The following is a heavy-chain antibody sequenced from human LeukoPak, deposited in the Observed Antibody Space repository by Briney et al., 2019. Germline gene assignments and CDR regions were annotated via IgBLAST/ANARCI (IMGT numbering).Heavy chain of an antibody. CDR3: ARDLHHRLWDDYYYYMDV. Sequence: QAGGSLRLSCAASGFTFSSYWMSWVRQAPGKGLEWVANIKQDGSEKYYVDSVKGRFTISRDNAKNSLYLQMNSLRAEDTAVYYCARDLHHRLWDDYYYYMDVWGKGTTVTISS. J-gene: IGHJ6*03. D-gene: IGHD3-16*02. CDR2: IKQDGSEK. V-gene: IGHV3-7*01. CDR1: GFTFSSYW.